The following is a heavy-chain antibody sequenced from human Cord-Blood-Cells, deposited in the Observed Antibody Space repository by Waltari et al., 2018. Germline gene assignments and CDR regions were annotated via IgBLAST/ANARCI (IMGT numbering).Heavy chain of an antibody. CDR3: ARTGGEWLEYFQH. Sequence: QVQLQESGPGLVKPSQTLSLTCTVSGGSISSGGYYWSWIRQHPGKGLEWIGYIYYSGSTYYNPSLKSRVTISVETSKNQFSLKLSSVTAADTAVYYCARTGGEWLEYFQHWGQGTLVTVSS. CDR1: GGSISSGGYY. D-gene: IGHD3-3*01. CDR2: IYYSGST. J-gene: IGHJ1*01. V-gene: IGHV4-31*03.